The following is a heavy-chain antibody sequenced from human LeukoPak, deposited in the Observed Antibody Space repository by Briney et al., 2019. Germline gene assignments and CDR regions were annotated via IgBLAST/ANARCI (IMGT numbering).Heavy chain of an antibody. CDR3: ARVRSGGYDLGFDY. V-gene: IGHV1-3*03. J-gene: IGHJ4*02. D-gene: IGHD5-12*01. CDR2: INAGNGNT. CDR1: GYTFTSYY. Sequence: GASVKVSCKASGYTFTSYYMHWVRQAPGQGLEWMGWINAGNGNTKYSQEFQGRVTITRDTSASTAYMELSSLRSEDVAVYYCARVRSGGYDLGFDYWGQGTLVTVSS.